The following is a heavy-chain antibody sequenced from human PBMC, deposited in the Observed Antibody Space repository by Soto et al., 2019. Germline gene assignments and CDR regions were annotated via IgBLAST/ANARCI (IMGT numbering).Heavy chain of an antibody. D-gene: IGHD3-10*01. CDR1: GDTFTNFG. CDR2: IATYNSNR. V-gene: IGHV1-18*01. J-gene: IGHJ5*02. Sequence: HLVQSGPEVKKPGASITVSCKTSGDTFTNFGRSWVRQAPGQGLEWMGWIATYNSNRNYVQKFQGRLTLTTDTSTSTTYMELKSLGYDDTAVYYCARVLRGVVNWFDPWGQGTLVTVSS. CDR3: ARVLRGVVNWFDP.